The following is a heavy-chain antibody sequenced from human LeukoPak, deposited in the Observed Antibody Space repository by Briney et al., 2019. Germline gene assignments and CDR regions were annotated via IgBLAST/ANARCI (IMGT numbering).Heavy chain of an antibody. CDR2: ISGSGGST. Sequence: HPGGSLRLSCAASGFTFSNYGLSWVRQAPGKGLEWVSAISGSGGSTYYADSVKGRFTISRDNSKNTLYLQMNSLRAEDTAVYYCAKDGRGHFDWLSFGDDAFDIWGQGTMVTVSS. CDR3: AKDGRGHFDWLSFGDDAFDI. V-gene: IGHV3-23*01. D-gene: IGHD3-9*01. J-gene: IGHJ3*02. CDR1: GFTFSNYG.